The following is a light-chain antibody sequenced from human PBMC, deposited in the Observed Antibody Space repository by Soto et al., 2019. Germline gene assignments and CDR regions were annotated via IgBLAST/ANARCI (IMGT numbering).Light chain of an antibody. J-gene: IGKJ1*01. Sequence: MTQSQALLSVTPGESVPMPCLASQSVSSNLAWYQQKPGQAPRLLIYGASSRATGIPSRFSGSGSGTEFTLTISSLQSEDFATYYCQQCYSSPGTFGQGTKVDIK. CDR3: QQCYSSPGT. V-gene: IGKV3-15*01. CDR2: GAS. CDR1: QSVSSN.